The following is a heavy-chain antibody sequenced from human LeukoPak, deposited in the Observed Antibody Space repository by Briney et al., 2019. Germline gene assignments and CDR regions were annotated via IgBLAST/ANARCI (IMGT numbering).Heavy chain of an antibody. CDR2: FYYSGST. CDR1: GGSISSYY. Sequence: QPSETLSLTCTVSGGSISSYYWSWIRQPPGKGLEWIGYFYYSGSTNYNPSLKSRVTISVDTSKNQFSLRLSSVTAADTAVYYCARGATVTTMDYYYYYMDVWGKGTTVTVSS. J-gene: IGHJ6*03. V-gene: IGHV4-59*12. CDR3: ARGATVTTMDYYYYYMDV. D-gene: IGHD4-17*01.